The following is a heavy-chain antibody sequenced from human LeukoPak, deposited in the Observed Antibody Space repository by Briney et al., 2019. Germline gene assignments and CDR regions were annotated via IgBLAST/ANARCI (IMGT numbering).Heavy chain of an antibody. J-gene: IGHJ6*02. CDR1: GYTFTNYP. Sequence: ASVKVSCKASGYTFTNYPIHWVRQAPGQRLEWMGWINAGNGNTEYSQKFLGRVTITRDTSASTAYMELSSLGSEDTAVFFCARLDEYSSSSRYYGMDVWGQGTTVTVSS. CDR2: INAGNGNT. CDR3: ARLDEYSSSSRYYGMDV. V-gene: IGHV1-3*01. D-gene: IGHD6-6*01.